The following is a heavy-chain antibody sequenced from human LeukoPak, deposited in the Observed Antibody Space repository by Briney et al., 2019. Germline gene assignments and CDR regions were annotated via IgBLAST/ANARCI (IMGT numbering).Heavy chain of an antibody. Sequence: GGSLRLSCAASGFTFRSHSMNWVRQAPGKGLEWVSGINWNGGSTGYADSVKGRFTISRDNAKNSLYLQMNSLRAEDTALYHCARMRGPDYGDYENWFDPWGQGTLVTVSS. CDR2: INWNGGST. CDR1: GFTFRSHS. D-gene: IGHD4-17*01. J-gene: IGHJ5*02. CDR3: ARMRGPDYGDYENWFDP. V-gene: IGHV3-20*01.